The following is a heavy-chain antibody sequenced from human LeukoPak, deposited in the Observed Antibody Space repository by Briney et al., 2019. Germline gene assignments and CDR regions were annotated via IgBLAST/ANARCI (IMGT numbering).Heavy chain of an antibody. CDR3: ARVLEYSYYQLYFDY. D-gene: IGHD5-18*01. CDR2: VYYSGST. CDR1: GGSVSSGSYY. V-gene: IGHV4-61*01. J-gene: IGHJ4*02. Sequence: SETLSLTCTVSGGSVSSGSYYWSWIRQPPGKGLEWIGYVYYSGSTNYNPSLKSRVTISVDTSKNQFSLKLSSVTAADTAVYYCARVLEYSYYQLYFDYWGQGTLVTVSS.